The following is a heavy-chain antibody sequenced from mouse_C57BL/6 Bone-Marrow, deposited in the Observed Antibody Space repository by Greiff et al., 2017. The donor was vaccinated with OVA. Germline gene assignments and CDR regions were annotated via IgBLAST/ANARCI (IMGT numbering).Heavy chain of an antibody. Sequence: EVMLVESGGGLVKPGGSLKLSCAASGFTFSSYAMSWVRQTPEKRLEWVATISDGGSYTYYPDNVKGRFTISRDNAKNNLYLQMSHLKSEDTAMYYCARGKNGYYGYAMDYWGQGTSVTVSS. V-gene: IGHV5-4*03. CDR1: GFTFSSYA. D-gene: IGHD2-3*01. CDR3: ARGKNGYYGYAMDY. J-gene: IGHJ4*01. CDR2: ISDGGSYT.